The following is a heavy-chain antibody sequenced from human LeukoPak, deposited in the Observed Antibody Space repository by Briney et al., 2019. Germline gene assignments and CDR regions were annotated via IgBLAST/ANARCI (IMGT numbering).Heavy chain of an antibody. CDR2: ISYDGSNK. Sequence: PGRSLRLSCAASGFTFSSYAMHWVRQAPGKGLEWVAVISYDGSNKYYADSVKGRFTISRDNSKNTLYLQMNSLRAEDTAVYYCAREIVVVTAPLDYWGQGTLVTVSS. D-gene: IGHD2-21*02. CDR3: AREIVVVTAPLDY. CDR1: GFTFSSYA. V-gene: IGHV3-30-3*01. J-gene: IGHJ4*02.